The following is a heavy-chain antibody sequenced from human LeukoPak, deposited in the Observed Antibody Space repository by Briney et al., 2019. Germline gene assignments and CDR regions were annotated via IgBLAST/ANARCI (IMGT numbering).Heavy chain of an antibody. CDR3: ARDTEYSSRLSWFDP. D-gene: IGHD6-13*01. Sequence: SQTLSLTCAISGGSVSSNSAAWNWIRQSPSRGLEWLGRTYYRSKWYNEYAVSVESRITINPDTSKNQFSLQLNSVTPEDTAVYYCARDTEYSSRLSWFDPWGQGTLVTVSS. V-gene: IGHV6-1*01. J-gene: IGHJ5*02. CDR1: GGSVSSNSAA. CDR2: TYYRSKWYN.